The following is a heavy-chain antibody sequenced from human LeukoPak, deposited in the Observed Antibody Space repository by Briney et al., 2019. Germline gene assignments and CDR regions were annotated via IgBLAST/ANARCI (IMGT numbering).Heavy chain of an antibody. J-gene: IGHJ5*02. Sequence: ASVKVSCKASGYTFTSYYMHWVRQAPGRGLEWMGIINPSGGSTSYAQKFQGRVTMTRDTSTSTVYMELSSLRSEDTAVYYCARSEWLVRGWFDPWRQGTLVTVSS. CDR3: ARSEWLVRGWFDP. D-gene: IGHD6-19*01. V-gene: IGHV1-46*01. CDR1: GYTFTSYY. CDR2: INPSGGST.